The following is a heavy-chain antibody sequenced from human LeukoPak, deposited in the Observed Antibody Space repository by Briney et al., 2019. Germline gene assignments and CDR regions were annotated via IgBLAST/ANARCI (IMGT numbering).Heavy chain of an antibody. J-gene: IGHJ4*02. Sequence: ASVKVACKVSGYTLTELSMHWVRQAPGKGLEWMGGFDPEDGETIYAQKFQGKVTMTEDTSTDTAYMELSSLRSEDTAVYYCATGGRIAAYFDYWGQGTLVTVSS. CDR2: FDPEDGET. CDR1: GYTLTELS. CDR3: ATGGRIAAYFDY. D-gene: IGHD6-6*01. V-gene: IGHV1-24*01.